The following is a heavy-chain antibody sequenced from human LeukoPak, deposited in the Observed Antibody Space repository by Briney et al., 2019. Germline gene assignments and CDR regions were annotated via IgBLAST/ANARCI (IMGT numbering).Heavy chain of an antibody. CDR3: AKEITMIVVDHTVIDH. Sequence: GDCLRLSCAASGFTLRSYAMRWARQAPGEGLLWVSGISGSGGSTYYADSVKGRFTISRDNSKNTLYLQMNSLRAEDTAVYDCAKEITMIVVDHTVIDHWGQGTLVAVSS. V-gene: IGHV3-23*01. CDR1: GFTLRSYA. D-gene: IGHD3-22*01. CDR2: ISGSGGST. J-gene: IGHJ4*02.